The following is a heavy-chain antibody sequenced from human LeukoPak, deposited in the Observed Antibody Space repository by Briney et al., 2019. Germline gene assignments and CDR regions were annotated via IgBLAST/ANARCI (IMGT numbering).Heavy chain of an antibody. CDR2: IYTSGST. J-gene: IGHJ4*02. D-gene: IGHD1-26*01. CDR1: GGSISGSY. V-gene: IGHV4-4*07. CDR3: ARVHYSGSFAFDY. Sequence: PSETLSLTCTVSGGSISGSYWSWIRQPAGKGLEWIGRIYTSGSTNYNPSLKSRVTISVDTPKNQFSLKLSSVTAADTAVYYCARVHYSGSFAFDYWGQGTLVTVSS.